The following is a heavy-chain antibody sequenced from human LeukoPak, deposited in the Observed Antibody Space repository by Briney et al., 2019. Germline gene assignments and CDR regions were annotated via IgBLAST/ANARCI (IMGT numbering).Heavy chain of an antibody. D-gene: IGHD3-10*01. CDR2: ISAYNGNT. CDR1: GYTFTSYG. CDR3: AREGKRDPTLALHYYYGMDV. Sequence: VASVKVSCKASGYTFTSYGISWVRQAPGQGFEWMGWISAYNGNTNYAQKLQGRVTMTTDTSTSTAYMELRSLRSDDTAVYYCAREGKRDPTLALHYYYGMDVWGQGTTVTVSS. V-gene: IGHV1-18*01. J-gene: IGHJ6*02.